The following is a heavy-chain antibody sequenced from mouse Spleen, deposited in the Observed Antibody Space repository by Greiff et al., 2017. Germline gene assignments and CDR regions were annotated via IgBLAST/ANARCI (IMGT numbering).Heavy chain of an antibody. J-gene: IGHJ2*01. CDR3: ARTGTMITSFDY. CDR1: GYAFTNYL. CDR2: INPGSGGT. Sequence: QVQLQQSGAELVRPGTSVKVSCKASGYAFTNYLIEWVKQRPGQGLEWIGVINPGSGGTNYNEKFKGKATLTADKSSSTAYMQLSSLTSDDSAVYFCARTGTMITSFDYWGQGTTLTVSS. V-gene: IGHV1-54*01. D-gene: IGHD2-4*01.